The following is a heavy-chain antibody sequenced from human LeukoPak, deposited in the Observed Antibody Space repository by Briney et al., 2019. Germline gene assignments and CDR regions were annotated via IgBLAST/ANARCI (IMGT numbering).Heavy chain of an antibody. D-gene: IGHD3-10*01. CDR3: AKEKGWAVLLWFGELSH. CDR2: ISGSGGST. J-gene: IGHJ4*02. CDR1: GFPFSSYG. V-gene: IGHV3-23*01. Sequence: GGSLRLSCAASGFPFSSYGMSWVRQAPGKGLEWVSAISGSGGSTYYADPVKGRFTISRDNSKNTRYLQMNSLRAEDTAVYYCAKEKGWAVLLWFGELSHWGQGTMVTVSS.